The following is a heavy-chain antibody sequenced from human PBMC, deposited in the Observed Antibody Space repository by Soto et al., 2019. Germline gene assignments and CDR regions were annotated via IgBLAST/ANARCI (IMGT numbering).Heavy chain of an antibody. CDR1: GGTFSSYA. D-gene: IGHD3-9*01. Sequence: ASVKVSCKASGGTFSSYAISWVRQAPGQGLEWMGGIIPIFGTANYAQKFQGRVTITADESTSTAYMVLSSLRSEDTAVYYCTRPPYDILTGYYRVTPPDVWGKGTTVTVSS. V-gene: IGHV1-69*13. CDR3: TRPPYDILTGYYRVTPPDV. CDR2: IIPIFGTA. J-gene: IGHJ6*04.